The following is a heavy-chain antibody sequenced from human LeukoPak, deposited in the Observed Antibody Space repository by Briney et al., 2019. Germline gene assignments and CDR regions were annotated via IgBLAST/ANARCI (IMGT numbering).Heavy chain of an antibody. Sequence: GGSLRVSCTASGCTFSITYMAWVRQAPGKGLEWVSVTYGGGDAYYADSVKGRFTIARDNSKKTVSLQMNNLRVDDTAVYYCARVQFQWFDPWGPGILVTVSS. CDR3: ARVQFQWFDP. CDR2: TYGGGDA. J-gene: IGHJ5*02. CDR1: GCTFSITY. D-gene: IGHD6-19*01. V-gene: IGHV3-66*01.